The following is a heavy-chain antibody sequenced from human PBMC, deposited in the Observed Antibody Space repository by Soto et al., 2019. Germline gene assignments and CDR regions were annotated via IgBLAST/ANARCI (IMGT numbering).Heavy chain of an antibody. Sequence: LRLSCAASGLIFENFGMSWVRQAPGKGLEWISSISGSGFKKYYADSVKGRFTISRDNSKSTVYLELNNLSAEDTAVYHCAKNQGVELVPLATVDWFDPWGQGSVVTVSS. V-gene: IGHV3-23*01. J-gene: IGHJ5*02. CDR1: GLIFENFG. D-gene: IGHD1-26*01. CDR3: AKNQGVELVPLATVDWFDP. CDR2: ISGSGFKK.